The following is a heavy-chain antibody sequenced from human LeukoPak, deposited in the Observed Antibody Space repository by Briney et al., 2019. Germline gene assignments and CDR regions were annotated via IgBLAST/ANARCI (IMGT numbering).Heavy chain of an antibody. CDR1: GFNFIDYS. CDR2: IGISSGNT. Sequence: PGGSLRLSCAASGFNFIDYSMNRVRQAPGKGLEWISYIGISSGNTKYADSVKGRFTISRDKARNSLYLQMNSLRVEDTAVHYCARDHRYAFDNWGHGTLVTVSS. CDR3: ARDHRYAFDN. J-gene: IGHJ4*01. D-gene: IGHD5-12*01. V-gene: IGHV3-48*01.